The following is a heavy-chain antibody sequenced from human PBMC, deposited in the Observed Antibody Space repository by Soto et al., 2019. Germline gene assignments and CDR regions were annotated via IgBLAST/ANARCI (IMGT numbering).Heavy chain of an antibody. V-gene: IGHV1-69*01. Sequence: QVQLVQSGAEVKKPGSSVKVSCKASGGTFSSYAISWVRQAPGQGLEWMGGNIPIFGTANYAQKFQGRVTITADESTSTAYMELSSLRSEDTAVYYCARALKDSGGSQWDYYYYYGMDVWGQGTTVTVSS. J-gene: IGHJ6*02. CDR2: NIPIFGTA. CDR3: ARALKDSGGSQWDYYYYYGMDV. D-gene: IGHD2-15*01. CDR1: GGTFSSYA.